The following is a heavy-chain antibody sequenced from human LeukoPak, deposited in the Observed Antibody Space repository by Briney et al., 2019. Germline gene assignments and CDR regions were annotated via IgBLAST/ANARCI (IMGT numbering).Heavy chain of an antibody. CDR1: EFTFSNYS. J-gene: IGHJ4*02. CDR3: ARDRYQLLWRYFDY. D-gene: IGHD2-2*01. Sequence: PGGSLRLSCAASEFTFSNYSMNWVRQAPGKGLEWVSSISSTRTYIYYADSVKGRFTISRDNAKNSLYLQMNSLRVEDTAVYYCARDRYQLLWRYFDYWGQGTLVTVSS. V-gene: IGHV3-21*01. CDR2: ISSTRTYI.